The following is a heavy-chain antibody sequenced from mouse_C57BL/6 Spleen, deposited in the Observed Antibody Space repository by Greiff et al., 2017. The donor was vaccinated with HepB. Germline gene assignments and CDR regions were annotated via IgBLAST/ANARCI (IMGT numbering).Heavy chain of an antibody. CDR3: ARGSYGNYDWYFDV. V-gene: IGHV1-22*01. CDR1: GYTFTDYN. Sequence: EVQLQQSGPELVKPGASVKMSCKASGYTFTDYNMHWVKQSHGKSLEWIGYINPNNGGTSYNQKFKGKATLTVNKSSSTAYMELRSLTSEDSAVYYCARGSYGNYDWYFDVWGTGTTVTVSS. J-gene: IGHJ1*03. D-gene: IGHD2-1*01. CDR2: INPNNGGT.